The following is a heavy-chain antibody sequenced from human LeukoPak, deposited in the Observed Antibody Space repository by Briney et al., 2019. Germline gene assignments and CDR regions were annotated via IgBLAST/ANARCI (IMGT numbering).Heavy chain of an antibody. J-gene: IGHJ4*02. CDR2: IYYSGST. D-gene: IGHD2-2*01. CDR3: ARVFRCSSTSCYAVDY. Sequence: SQTLSLTCTVSGGSISSGGYYWSWIRQHPGKGLEWIGYIYYSGSTYYNPSLKSRVTISVDTSKNQFSLKLSSVTAADTAVYYCARVFRCSSTSCYAVDYWGQGTLVTVSS. CDR1: GGSISSGGYY. V-gene: IGHV4-31*03.